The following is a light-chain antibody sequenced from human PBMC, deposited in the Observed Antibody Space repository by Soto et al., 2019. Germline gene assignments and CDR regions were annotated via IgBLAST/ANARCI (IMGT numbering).Light chain of an antibody. V-gene: IGLV1-40*01. Sequence: QSVLTQPPSVSGAPGQRVTISCTGSSSNIGSGYNVHWCQQLPGTAPKLLIYDNNNRPSGVPDRFSGSKSGTSASLAITGLQGADEADYYCQSYDTGLVVFGGGTKLTVL. CDR1: SSNIGSGYN. CDR2: DNN. CDR3: QSYDTGLVV. J-gene: IGLJ2*01.